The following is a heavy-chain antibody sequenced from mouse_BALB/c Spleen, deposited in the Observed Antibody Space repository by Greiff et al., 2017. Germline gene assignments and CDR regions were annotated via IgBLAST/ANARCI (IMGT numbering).Heavy chain of an antibody. CDR3: ARLNWDWYFDV. CDR2: IRNKANGYTT. CDR1: GFTFTDYY. V-gene: IGHV7-3*02. D-gene: IGHD4-1*02. J-gene: IGHJ1*01. Sequence: EVKLVESGGGLVQPGGSLRLSCATSGFTFTDYYMSWVRQPPGKALEWLGFIRNKANGYTTEYSASVKGRFTISRDNSQSILYLQMNTLRAEDSATYYCARLNWDWYFDVWGAGTTVTVSS.